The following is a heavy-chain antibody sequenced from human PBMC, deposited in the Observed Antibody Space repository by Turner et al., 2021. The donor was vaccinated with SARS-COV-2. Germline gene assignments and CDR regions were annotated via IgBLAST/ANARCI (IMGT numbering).Heavy chain of an antibody. D-gene: IGHD5-18*01. CDR3: ARVDRGSSYGKFDS. V-gene: IGHV3-74*01. J-gene: IGHJ4*02. CDR2: INTDGLTR. Sequence: EVQLVESGGGLVQPGGSLRLSCAASGFTLSNYWMHWVRQAPGKGLVWVSRINTDGLTRRYADSVKGRFTISRDNAKNTVYLQMNSLGVEDTAVYYCARVDRGSSYGKFDSWGQGTLVAVSS. CDR1: GFTLSNYW.